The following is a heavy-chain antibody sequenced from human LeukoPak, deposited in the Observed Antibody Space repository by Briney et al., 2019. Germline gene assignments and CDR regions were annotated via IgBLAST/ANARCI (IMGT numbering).Heavy chain of an antibody. J-gene: IGHJ4*02. Sequence: GESLKISCKGSGYSFTSYWIGWVRQMPGKGLEWMGVIYPSDSDTRYSPSFQGQVTISADKSISTAYLQWSSLKASDTAMYYCARGLGIDRYYFDYWGQGTLATVSS. D-gene: IGHD7-27*01. CDR3: ARGLGIDRYYFDY. V-gene: IGHV5-51*01. CDR2: IYPSDSDT. CDR1: GYSFTSYW.